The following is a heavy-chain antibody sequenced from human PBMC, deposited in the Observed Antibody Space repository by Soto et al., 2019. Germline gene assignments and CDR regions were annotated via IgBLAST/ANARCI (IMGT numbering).Heavy chain of an antibody. J-gene: IGHJ4*02. Sequence: PSVKVSCTASGYRFTSYGFTWVRQAPGQGLEWVGWISANNGNAHYAQKLQDRVTMTTDTATSTVYMELRSLRSDDTAVYYCARKGTGGPVDFWGQGTLVTVSS. CDR2: ISANNGNA. D-gene: IGHD1-1*01. CDR1: GYRFTSYG. V-gene: IGHV1-18*01. CDR3: ARKGTGGPVDF.